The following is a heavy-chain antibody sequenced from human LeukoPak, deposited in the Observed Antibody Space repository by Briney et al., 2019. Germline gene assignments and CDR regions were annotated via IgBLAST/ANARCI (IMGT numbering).Heavy chain of an antibody. Sequence: GGSLRLSCAASGFTFSSYAMSWVRQAPGKGLEWVSAISGSGGSSYYADSVKGRFTISRDNSTNTLYLQMNSLRAEDTAVYYCAKDRPKVTPLDGMDVWGQGTTVTVSS. CDR1: GFTFSSYA. CDR2: ISGSGGSS. J-gene: IGHJ6*02. CDR3: AKDRPKVTPLDGMDV. V-gene: IGHV3-23*01. D-gene: IGHD4-17*01.